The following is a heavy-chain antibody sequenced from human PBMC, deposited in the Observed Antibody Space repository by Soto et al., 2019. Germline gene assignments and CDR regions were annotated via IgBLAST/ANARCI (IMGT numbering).Heavy chain of an antibody. J-gene: IGHJ4*02. D-gene: IGHD1-1*01. CDR2: NYWDDTK. CDR1: GFSLTSSGVG. CDR3: AHRAMNSGGHWNYDH. Sequence: QITLKESGRTLVKPTQTLTLTCTFSGFSLTSSGVGVGWIRQPPGKALEWLALNYWDDTKHYSPSLKSRLTITKDNSKNQVVLTLTNMGPVDTATYYCAHRAMNSGGHWNYDHWGQGTLVTVSS. V-gene: IGHV2-5*02.